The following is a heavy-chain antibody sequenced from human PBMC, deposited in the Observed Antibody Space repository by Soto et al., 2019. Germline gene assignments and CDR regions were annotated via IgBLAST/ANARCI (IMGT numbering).Heavy chain of an antibody. CDR3: TRWNGYADD. D-gene: IGHD1-1*01. J-gene: IGHJ4*01. V-gene: IGHV3-23*01. CDR1: GFRYSTYG. Sequence: EVQLLESGGGLVQPGGSLRLSCAVSGFRYSTYGVTWVRQAPGKGLEWVSGVSGGSGTTHYKDSVRGRFTVTGDNSKNTLYLEMNSLRLEDTAVYYGTRWNGYADDCGHVTLVTVAS. CDR2: VSGGSGTT.